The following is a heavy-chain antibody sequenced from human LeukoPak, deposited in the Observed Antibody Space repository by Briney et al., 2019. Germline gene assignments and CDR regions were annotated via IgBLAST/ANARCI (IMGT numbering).Heavy chain of an antibody. CDR3: ARDGYSGSDAL. CDR1: GGSISTYY. Sequence: SGTLSLTCTVSGGSISTYYWSWIRQPPGKGLEWIGYIYHSGSTNYNPSLKSRVTISVDTSQNQFSLNLSSVTAADTAIYYCARDGYSGSDALWGQGTLVTVSP. V-gene: IGHV4-59*01. J-gene: IGHJ4*02. CDR2: IYHSGST. D-gene: IGHD5-12*01.